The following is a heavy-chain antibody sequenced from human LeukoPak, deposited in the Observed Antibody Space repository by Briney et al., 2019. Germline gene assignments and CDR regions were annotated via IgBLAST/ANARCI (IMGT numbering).Heavy chain of an antibody. CDR3: ARDPGYCSSTSCYDNSGYDL. Sequence: SETLSLTCTVSGGSNSSYYWSWIRQPPGKGLEWIGYIYYSGSTNYNPSLKSRVTISVDTSKNQFSLKLSSVTAADTAVYYCARDPGYCSSTSCYDNSGYDLWGQGTLVTVSS. V-gene: IGHV4-59*01. CDR1: GGSNSSYY. J-gene: IGHJ4*02. D-gene: IGHD2-2*01. CDR2: IYYSGST.